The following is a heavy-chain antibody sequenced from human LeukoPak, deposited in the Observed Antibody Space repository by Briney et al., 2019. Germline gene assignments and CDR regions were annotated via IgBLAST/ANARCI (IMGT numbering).Heavy chain of an antibody. CDR2: INHSGST. CDR3: ARYGLRALDAFDI. CDR1: GGSFSGYY. D-gene: IGHD5-18*01. J-gene: IGHJ3*02. Sequence: PSETLSLTCAVYGGSFSGYYWSWIRQPPGKGLEWIGEINHSGSTNYNPSLKSRVTISVDTSKNQFSLKLSSVTAADTAVYYCARYGLRALDAFDIWGQGTMVTVSS. V-gene: IGHV4-34*01.